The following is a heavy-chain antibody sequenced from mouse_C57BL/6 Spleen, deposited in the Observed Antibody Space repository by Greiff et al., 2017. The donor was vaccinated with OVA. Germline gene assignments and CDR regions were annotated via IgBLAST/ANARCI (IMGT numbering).Heavy chain of an antibody. V-gene: IGHV1-69*01. CDR2: IDPSDSYT. CDR1: GYTFTSYW. J-gene: IGHJ2*01. Sequence: QVQLKQPGAELVMPGASVKLSCKASGYTFTSYWMHWVKQRPGQGLAWIGEIDPSDSYTNYNQKFKGKSTLTVDKSSSTAYMQLISLTSEDSAVYYCARWGVYYFDYWGQGTTLTVSS. CDR3: ARWGVYYFDY.